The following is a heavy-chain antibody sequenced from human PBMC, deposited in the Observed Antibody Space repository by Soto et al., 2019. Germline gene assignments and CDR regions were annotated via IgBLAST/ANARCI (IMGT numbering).Heavy chain of an antibody. Sequence: PGGSLRLSCEASGFVFTNFWMHLVRHVPGKGLVWVARIDTSGHSTNYAESVKGRFTISRDNAKNTVSLQMNSLRVEDTGVYYCAKDSWYFDLWSQGSQVTVSS. V-gene: IGHV3-74*01. D-gene: IGHD6-13*01. CDR2: IDTSGHST. J-gene: IGHJ4*02. CDR1: GFVFTNFW. CDR3: AKDSWYFDL.